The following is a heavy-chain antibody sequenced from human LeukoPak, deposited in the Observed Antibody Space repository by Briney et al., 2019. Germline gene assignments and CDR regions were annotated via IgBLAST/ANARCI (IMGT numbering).Heavy chain of an antibody. D-gene: IGHD3-22*01. J-gene: IGHJ4*02. V-gene: IGHV3-33*06. Sequence: GRSLRLPCAASGFTFSSYGMHWVRQAPGKGLEWVAVIWYDGSNKYYADSVKGRFTISRDNSKNTLYLQMNSLRAEDTAVYYCAKDTGSSGYYDYWGQGTLVTVSS. CDR3: AKDTGSSGYYDY. CDR2: IWYDGSNK. CDR1: GFTFSSYG.